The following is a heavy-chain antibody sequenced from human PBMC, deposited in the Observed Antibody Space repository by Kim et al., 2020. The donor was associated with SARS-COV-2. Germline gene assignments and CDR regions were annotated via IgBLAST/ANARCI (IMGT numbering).Heavy chain of an antibody. J-gene: IGHJ4*02. V-gene: IGHV3-23*01. CDR3: AKDLPDIVVVPAAMGGII. CDR1: GFTFSSYA. Sequence: GGSLRLSCAASGFTFSSYAMSWVRQAPGKGLEWVSAISGSGGSTYYADSVKGRFTISRDNSKNTLYLQMNSLRAEDTAVYYCAKDLPDIVVVPAAMGGIIWGQGTLVTVSS. CDR2: ISGSGGST. D-gene: IGHD2-2*01.